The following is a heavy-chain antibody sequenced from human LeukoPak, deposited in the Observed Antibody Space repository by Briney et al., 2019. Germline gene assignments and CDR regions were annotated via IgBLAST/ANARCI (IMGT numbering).Heavy chain of an antibody. CDR2: ISAYNGNT. Sequence: ASVKVSCKVSGYTFTSYGISWVRQAPGQGLEWMGWISAYNGNTNYAQKLQGRVTMTTDTSTSTAYMELRSLRSDDTAVYYCASLFGAAPDFDYWGQGTLVTVSS. CDR3: ASLFGAAPDFDY. V-gene: IGHV1-18*01. D-gene: IGHD3-10*01. CDR1: GYTFTSYG. J-gene: IGHJ4*02.